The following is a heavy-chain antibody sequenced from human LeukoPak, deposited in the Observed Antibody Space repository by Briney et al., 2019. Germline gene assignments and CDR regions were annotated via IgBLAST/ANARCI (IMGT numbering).Heavy chain of an antibody. D-gene: IGHD4-17*01. Sequence: GASVKVSCKASGYTFTSYGISWVRQAPGQGLEWMGWISAYNGNTNYAQKLQGRVTMTTDTSTGTAYMELRSLRSDDTAVYYCARDPPEYDDYGDYGVPNCFDYWGQGTLVTVSS. J-gene: IGHJ4*02. CDR1: GYTFTSYG. CDR3: ARDPPEYDDYGDYGVPNCFDY. V-gene: IGHV1-18*01. CDR2: ISAYNGNT.